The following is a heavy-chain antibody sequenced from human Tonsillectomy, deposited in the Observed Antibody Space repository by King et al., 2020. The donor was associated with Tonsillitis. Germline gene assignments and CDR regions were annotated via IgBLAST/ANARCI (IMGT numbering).Heavy chain of an antibody. D-gene: IGHD3-10*01. V-gene: IGHV3-23*01. J-gene: IGHJ4*02. CDR3: AKTSSYGSSHGWFDY. CDR1: GFTFSSYA. CDR2: ISGSGGST. Sequence: VQLQESGGGLVQPGGSLRLSCAASGFTFSSYAMTWVRQAPGKGLEWVSSISGSGGSTYYADSVKGRFTISRDNSKNTLYVQMNSLRAEDTAIYYCAKTSSYGSSHGWFDYWGQGALVTVSS.